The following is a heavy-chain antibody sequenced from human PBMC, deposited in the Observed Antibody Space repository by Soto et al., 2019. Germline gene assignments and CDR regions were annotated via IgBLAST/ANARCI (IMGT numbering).Heavy chain of an antibody. J-gene: IGHJ4*02. V-gene: IGHV3-74*01. D-gene: IGHD3-9*01. Sequence: EVQLVESGGDLAQRGGSLRLSCAASGFPFSSYWMHWVRHTPGKGLDWVARISGDGVTTYYADSVTGRFTVSRDNAKHTLSLQISGLRAEDTAVYYCARENYVILTSYSTDYWGQATLGSVSS. CDR2: ISGDGVTT. CDR3: ARENYVILTSYSTDY. CDR1: GFPFSSYW.